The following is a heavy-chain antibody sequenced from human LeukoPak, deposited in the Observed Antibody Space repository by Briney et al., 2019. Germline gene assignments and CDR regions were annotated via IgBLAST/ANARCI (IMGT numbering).Heavy chain of an antibody. CDR1: GYTFTGYY. CDR3: AREGGGYCSGGSCYSKSYYYYMDV. Sequence: ASVKVSCKASGYTFTGYYMHWVRQAPGQGLEWMGWINPNSGGTNYAQKFQGRVTMTRDTSISTAYMELSRLRSDDTAVYYCAREGGGYCSGGSCYSKSYYYYMDVWGKGTTVTISS. CDR2: INPNSGGT. J-gene: IGHJ6*03. V-gene: IGHV1-2*02. D-gene: IGHD2-15*01.